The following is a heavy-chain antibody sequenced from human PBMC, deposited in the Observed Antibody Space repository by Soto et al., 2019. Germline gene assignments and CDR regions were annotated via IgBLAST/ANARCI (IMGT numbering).Heavy chain of an antibody. CDR3: VRDVGGSGRFAP. J-gene: IGHJ5*02. CDR2: IYSSGTT. V-gene: IGHV4-4*07. Sequence: QVQLQQSGPGLVKPSETLSLTCTVSGISIDNYYCSWIRQSAGKGLEWIGRIYSSGTTNYNPSLKSRVTMSVDMSKSQFPLNVRSVTAADTAVYYCVRDVGGSGRFAPWGQGTLVTVSS. CDR1: GISIDNYY.